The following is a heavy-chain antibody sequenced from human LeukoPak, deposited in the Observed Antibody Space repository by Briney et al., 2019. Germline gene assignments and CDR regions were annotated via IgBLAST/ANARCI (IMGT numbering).Heavy chain of an antibody. CDR1: GFTFSSYG. V-gene: IGHV3-30*02. CDR3: AKGGVGYYDSSGYLGSAFDI. CDR2: IRYDGSNK. D-gene: IGHD3-22*01. J-gene: IGHJ3*02. Sequence: PGGSLRLSCAASGFTFSSYGMHWVRQAPGKGLEWVAFIRYDGSNKYYADSVKGRFTISRDNSKNTLYLQMNSLRAEETAVYYCAKGGVGYYDSSGYLGSAFDIWGQGTMVTVSS.